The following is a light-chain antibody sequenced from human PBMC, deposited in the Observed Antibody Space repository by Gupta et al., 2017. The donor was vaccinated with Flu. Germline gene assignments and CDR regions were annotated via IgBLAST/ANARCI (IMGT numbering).Light chain of an antibody. J-gene: IGLJ3*02. CDR1: TGAVTSGYY. Sequence: QTVVTQEPSLTVSPGGTVTLTCASSTGAVTSGYYPNWFQQNPGQPPRALIYSTTNNHAGTPARFSGSLLGGTAALTLSGVQPEDEAEYYCLLDYGGVNWVFGGGTKLTVL. CDR2: STT. V-gene: IGLV7-43*01. CDR3: LLDYGGVNWV.